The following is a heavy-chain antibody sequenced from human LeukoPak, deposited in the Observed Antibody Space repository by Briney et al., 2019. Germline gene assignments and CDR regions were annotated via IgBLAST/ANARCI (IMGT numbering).Heavy chain of an antibody. CDR3: AKEDDFWSGYYAFDI. J-gene: IGHJ3*02. D-gene: IGHD3-3*01. V-gene: IGHV3-23*01. CDR1: GFTFSSYA. Sequence: PGGSLRLSCAASGFTFSSYAMSWVRQAPGKGLEWVSAISGSGGSTYYADSVKGRFTISRDNAKNSLYLQMNSLRTEDTALYYCAKEDDFWSGYYAFDIWGQGTMVTVSP. CDR2: ISGSGGST.